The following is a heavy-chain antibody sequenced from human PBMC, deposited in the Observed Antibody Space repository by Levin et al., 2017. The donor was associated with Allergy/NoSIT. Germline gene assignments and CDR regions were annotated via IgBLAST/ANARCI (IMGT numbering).Heavy chain of an antibody. CDR2: IYPGDSDV. V-gene: IGHV5-51*01. CDR3: ARSTSGSGRTHFDS. Sequence: ASVKVSCKGFGYNFATYWIGWVRQMPGKGLEWMGIIYPGDSDVRYSPSFQGQVSISADRSVNTAYLQWGSLKASDSAIYYCARSTSGSGRTHFDSWGQGTLVTVSS. D-gene: IGHD2/OR15-2a*01. J-gene: IGHJ4*02. CDR1: GYNFATYW.